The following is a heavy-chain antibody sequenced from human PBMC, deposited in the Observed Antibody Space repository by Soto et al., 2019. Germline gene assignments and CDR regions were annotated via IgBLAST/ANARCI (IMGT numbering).Heavy chain of an antibody. Sequence: SETLSLTCTVSGDSISSFYWAWIRQPPGKGLEWVGYIFSSGSTNYNPSLKSRVTISVDTSENQFSLKLTSVSAADTAVYYCARVGYCSSTPCWPIGYFEYWGQGTLVTVSS. CDR2: IFSSGST. J-gene: IGHJ4*02. CDR3: ARVGYCSSTPCWPIGYFEY. CDR1: GDSISSFY. V-gene: IGHV4-59*01. D-gene: IGHD2-2*01.